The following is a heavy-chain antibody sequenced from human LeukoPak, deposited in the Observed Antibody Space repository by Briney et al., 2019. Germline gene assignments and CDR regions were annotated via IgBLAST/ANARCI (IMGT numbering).Heavy chain of an antibody. V-gene: IGHV4-34*01. D-gene: IGHD2-2*02. J-gene: IGHJ6*03. CDR1: GESFSGYY. CDR2: SDHSGTT. Sequence: SETLSLTCVVYGESFSGYYWSWIRQPPGKGLKWIGESDHSGTTNYNPSLKSRVTMSVDTSKNQFSLMVSSVTAADTAVYYCATGRNGVVPSPILGVGPWYNYHYMDVWGKGTTVTVSS. CDR3: ATGRNGVVPSPILGVGPWYNYHYMDV.